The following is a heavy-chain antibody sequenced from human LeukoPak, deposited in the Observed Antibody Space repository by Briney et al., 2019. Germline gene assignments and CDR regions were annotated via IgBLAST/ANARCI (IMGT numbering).Heavy chain of an antibody. V-gene: IGHV4-38-2*02. D-gene: IGHD3-10*01. CDR3: ARDSEVRGAHDPFDI. CDR2: IYYSGST. J-gene: IGHJ3*02. CDR1: GYSISGYY. Sequence: SETLSLTCAVSGYSISGYYWGWIRQPPGEGLEWIGSIYYSGSTYYNPSLKSRVTVSVDTSKKQFSLRLTSVTAADTAVYYCARDSEVRGAHDPFDIWGQGTMVTVSS.